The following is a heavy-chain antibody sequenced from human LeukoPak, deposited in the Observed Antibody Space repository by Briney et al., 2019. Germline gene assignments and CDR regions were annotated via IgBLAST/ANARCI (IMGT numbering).Heavy chain of an antibody. J-gene: IGHJ6*02. CDR3: ARSVVVPAAHHYYYYGMDV. D-gene: IGHD2-2*01. CDR1: GYTFTSYA. Sequence: ASVNVSCKASGYTFTSYAMHWVRQAPGQTLEWMGWINAGKGNTKYSQKFQGRVTITRDTSASTAYMELSSLRSEDTAVYYCARSVVVPAAHHYYYYGMDVWGQGTTVTVSS. V-gene: IGHV1-3*01. CDR2: INAGKGNT.